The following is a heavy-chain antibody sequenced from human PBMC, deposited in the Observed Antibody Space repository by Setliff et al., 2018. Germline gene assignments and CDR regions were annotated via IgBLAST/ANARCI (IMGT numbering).Heavy chain of an antibody. Sequence: SETLSLTCALSGGSITDRNGWNWVRQPPGKGREWIGEMYHSGNTYYNPSLKSRVTISVDTAKNQFSLKLSSLTAADTAVYYCARDKRQYNFWSGYYGSWGNYFDYWGQGTLVTVSS. D-gene: IGHD3-3*01. V-gene: IGHV4-4*02. J-gene: IGHJ4*02. CDR1: GGSITDRNG. CDR3: ARDKRQYNFWSGYYGSWGNYFDY. CDR2: MYHSGNT.